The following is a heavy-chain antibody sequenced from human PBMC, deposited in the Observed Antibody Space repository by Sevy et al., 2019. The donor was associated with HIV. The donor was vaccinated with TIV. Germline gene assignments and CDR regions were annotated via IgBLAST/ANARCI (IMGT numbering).Heavy chain of an antibody. CDR2: ISYDGSNK. V-gene: IGHV3-30-3*01. D-gene: IGHD1-26*01. J-gene: IGHJ4*02. CDR1: GFTFSSYA. Sequence: GGSLRLSCAASGFTFSSYAMHWVRQAPGKGLEWVAVISYDGSNKYYADSVKGRFTISRDNSKNTLYLQMNSLRAEDTAVYYCASGAIVGATGCDFDYWGQGTLVTVSS. CDR3: ASGAIVGATGCDFDY.